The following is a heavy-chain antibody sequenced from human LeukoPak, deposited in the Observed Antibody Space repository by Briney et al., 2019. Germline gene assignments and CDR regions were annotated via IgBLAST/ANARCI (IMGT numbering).Heavy chain of an antibody. V-gene: IGHV3-7*01. CDR2: IKQDGSEK. J-gene: IGHJ3*01. Sequence: GGSLRLSCAASGFTFSSYWMSWVRQAPGKGLEWVANIKQDGSEKYYVDSVKGRFTISRDNAKNSLYLQMNSLRAEDTAVYYCASLKNSGWGNTFHFWGQGTMVTVSS. CDR1: GFTFSSYW. D-gene: IGHD6-19*01. CDR3: ASLKNSGWGNTFHF.